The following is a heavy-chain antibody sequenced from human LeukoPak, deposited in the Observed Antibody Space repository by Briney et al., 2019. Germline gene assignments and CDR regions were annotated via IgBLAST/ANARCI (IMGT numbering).Heavy chain of an antibody. J-gene: IGHJ6*03. CDR3: ARTTVVRGTYYMDV. D-gene: IGHD3-10*01. CDR1: GGSISSYY. Sequence: SETLSLTCTVSGGSISSYYWSWIRQPPGKGLEWIGCIYYSGYTNYKSSLKSRVTISVDTSKNQFSLKLSSVTAADTAVYYCARTTVVRGTYYMDVWGKGTTVTVSS. CDR2: IYYSGYT. V-gene: IGHV4-59*01.